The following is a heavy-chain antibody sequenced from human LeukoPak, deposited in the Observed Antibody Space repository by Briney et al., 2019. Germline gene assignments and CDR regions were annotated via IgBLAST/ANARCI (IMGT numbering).Heavy chain of an antibody. CDR3: ARAGYSSGWSRPLNWFDP. J-gene: IGHJ5*02. CDR2: IYTSGST. Sequence: SETLSLTCTVSGGSISSGSYYWSWIRQPAGKGLEWIGRIYTSGSTNYNPSLKSRVTISVDTSKNQFSLKLSSVTAADTAVYYCARAGYSSGWSRPLNWFDPWGQGTLVTVSS. V-gene: IGHV4-61*02. D-gene: IGHD6-19*01. CDR1: GGSISSGSYY.